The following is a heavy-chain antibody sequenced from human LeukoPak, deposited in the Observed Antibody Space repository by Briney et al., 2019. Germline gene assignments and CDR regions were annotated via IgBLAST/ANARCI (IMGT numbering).Heavy chain of an antibody. CDR1: GGSISGYF. J-gene: IGHJ1*01. D-gene: IGHD1-26*01. Sequence: SGTLSLTCTVSGGSISGYFWSWIRQPAGKGLEWIGRIYATGTTNYNPSLKSRVTMSVDTSKNQFSLNLTSVTAADTAVYYCAREGRGSNCCLDWGQGTLVTVSS. CDR2: IYATGTT. V-gene: IGHV4-4*07. CDR3: AREGRGSNCCLD.